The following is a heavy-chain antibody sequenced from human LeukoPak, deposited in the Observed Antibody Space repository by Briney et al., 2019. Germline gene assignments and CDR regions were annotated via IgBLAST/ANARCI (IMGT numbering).Heavy chain of an antibody. CDR2: ISYDETYK. CDR3: AKAIGSSHTTDFFDY. V-gene: IGHV3-30*18. Sequence: GRSLRLSCAAPGFTFSSYGMHWVRQAPGKGLERVAVISYDETYKYYADSVKARFTISRDNSKNTLYLQMNNRRAEDTTVYYCAKAIGSSHTTDFFDYWGQGTLVTVSS. CDR1: GFTFSSYG. D-gene: IGHD1-26*01. J-gene: IGHJ4*02.